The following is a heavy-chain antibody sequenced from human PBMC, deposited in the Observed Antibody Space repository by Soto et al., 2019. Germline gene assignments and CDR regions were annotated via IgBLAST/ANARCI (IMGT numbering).Heavy chain of an antibody. V-gene: IGHV6-1*01. Sequence: SQTLSLTCAISGDSGSSNSAAWNWIRQSPSRGLEWLGRTYYRSKWYNDYAVSVKSRITINPDTSKNQFSLQLNSVTPEDTAVYYCARDTYSSSWLGDYYYYGMDVWGQGTTVTVSS. CDR1: GDSGSSNSAA. D-gene: IGHD6-13*01. J-gene: IGHJ6*02. CDR2: TYYRSKWYN. CDR3: ARDTYSSSWLGDYYYYGMDV.